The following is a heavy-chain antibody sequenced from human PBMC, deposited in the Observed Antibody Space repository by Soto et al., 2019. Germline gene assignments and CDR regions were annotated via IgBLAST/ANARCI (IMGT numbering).Heavy chain of an antibody. CDR1: GGTFSSYA. CDR3: ARGTDQYYYGSGSYYNVLLYYYYYYGMDV. V-gene: IGHV1-69*06. Sequence: SVKVSCKASGGTFSSYAISWVRQAPGQGLEWMGGIIPIFGTTNYAKKFQGRVTITADKSKSTAYMELSSLRPEDTAVYYCARGTDQYYYGSGSYYNVLLYYYYYYGMDVWGQGTTVTVSS. CDR2: IIPIFGTT. J-gene: IGHJ6*02. D-gene: IGHD3-10*01.